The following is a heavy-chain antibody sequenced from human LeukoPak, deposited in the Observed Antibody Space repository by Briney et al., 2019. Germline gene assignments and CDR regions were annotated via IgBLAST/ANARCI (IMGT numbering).Heavy chain of an antibody. CDR3: AREGSMTARPFVSIDY. CDR2: IHTGGNT. Sequence: PSETLSLTCTVSGGSISTYYWSRIRQPAGKGLEWIGRIHTGGNTDYNPSLKSRVTMSVDTSKNQFSLKLSSVTAADTAVYYCAREGSMTARPFVSIDYWGQGTLVTISS. CDR1: GGSISTYY. V-gene: IGHV4-4*07. J-gene: IGHJ4*02. D-gene: IGHD6-6*01.